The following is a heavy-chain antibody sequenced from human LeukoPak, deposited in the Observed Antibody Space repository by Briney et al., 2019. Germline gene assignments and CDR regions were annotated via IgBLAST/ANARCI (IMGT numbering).Heavy chain of an antibody. CDR2: ISSSGNYI. CDR1: GFTFTSYT. V-gene: IGHV3-21*01. Sequence: GGSLRLSCAASGFTFTSYTMNWVRQAPGKGLEWVSSISSSGNYIYYADSVKGRFTISRDNARNSLYLQMNSLRAEVTAVFYCARAGRGTIVMIVVAALDYWGQGSLVTVSS. CDR3: ARAGRGTIVMIVVAALDY. D-gene: IGHD3-22*01. J-gene: IGHJ4*02.